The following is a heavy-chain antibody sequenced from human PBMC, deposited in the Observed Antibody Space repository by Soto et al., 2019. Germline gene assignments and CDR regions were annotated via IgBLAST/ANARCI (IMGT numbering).Heavy chain of an antibody. CDR1: GGSISSGGYY. D-gene: IGHD2-2*01. Sequence: PSETLSLTCTVSGGSISSGGYYWSWIRQHPGKGLEWIGYIYYSGSTYYNPSLKSRVTISVDTSKNQFSLKLSSVTAADTAVYYCARGSSSTSWVITWGYGMDVWGQGTTVTVS. J-gene: IGHJ6*02. CDR3: ARGSSSTSWVITWGYGMDV. CDR2: IYYSGST. V-gene: IGHV4-31*03.